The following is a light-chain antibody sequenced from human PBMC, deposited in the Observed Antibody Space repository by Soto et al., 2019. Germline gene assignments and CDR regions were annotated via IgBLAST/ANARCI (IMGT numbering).Light chain of an antibody. CDR2: KAS. CDR3: QQYNSYPLT. V-gene: IGKV1-5*03. Sequence: DIQMTQSPSTLYASVGDRVTITCRASQSISSLLAWYQQKPGRAPTLLIYKASTLESGVPSRFSGSGSGTEFSLTISSLQPDDSANYYCQQYNSYPLTFGQGTRLEIK. J-gene: IGKJ5*01. CDR1: QSISSL.